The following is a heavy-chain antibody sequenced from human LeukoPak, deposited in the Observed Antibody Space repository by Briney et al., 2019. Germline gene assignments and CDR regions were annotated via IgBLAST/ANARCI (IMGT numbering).Heavy chain of an antibody. CDR1: GGTFSSYA. CDR2: IIPIFGTA. CDR3: ARNHRPKDIVVVPAAFDY. D-gene: IGHD2-2*01. Sequence: SVKVSCKASGGTFSSYAISCVRQAPGQGLEWMGGIIPIFGTANYAQKFQGRVTITADKSTSTAYMELSSLRSEDTAVYYCARNHRPKDIVVVPAAFDYWGQGTLVTVSS. J-gene: IGHJ4*02. V-gene: IGHV1-69*06.